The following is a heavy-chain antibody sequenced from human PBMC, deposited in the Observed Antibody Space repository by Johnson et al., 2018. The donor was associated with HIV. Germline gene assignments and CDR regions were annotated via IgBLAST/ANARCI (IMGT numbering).Heavy chain of an antibody. Sequence: QVQLVESGGGLAKPAWSPRLSCGASQFTFSSYYMNCVRQASGNGLEWVAVISYDGSNKYYADSVKGRFTISRDNSKNTLYLQMNSLRAEDTAVYYCARDLRIYSSSTIRGDAFDIWGQGTMVTVSS. CDR3: ARDLRIYSSSTIRGDAFDI. J-gene: IGHJ3*02. D-gene: IGHD6-13*01. V-gene: IGHV3-30-3*01. CDR2: ISYDGSNK. CDR1: QFTFSSYY.